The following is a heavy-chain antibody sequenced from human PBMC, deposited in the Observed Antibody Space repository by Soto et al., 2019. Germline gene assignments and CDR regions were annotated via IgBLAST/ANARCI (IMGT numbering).Heavy chain of an antibody. CDR1: GFTFSSYA. Sequence: GGSLRLSCAASGFTFSSYAMHWVRQAPGRGLEWVAVISYDGSNKYYADSVKGRFTISRDNSKNTLYLQMNSLRAEDTAVYYCARGTRLTGYYDPFDYWGQGTLVTVSS. J-gene: IGHJ4*02. CDR3: ARGTRLTGYYDPFDY. CDR2: ISYDGSNK. D-gene: IGHD3-9*01. V-gene: IGHV3-30-3*01.